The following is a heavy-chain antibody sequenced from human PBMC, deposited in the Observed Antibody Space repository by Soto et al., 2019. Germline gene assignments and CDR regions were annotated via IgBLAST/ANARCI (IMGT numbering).Heavy chain of an antibody. V-gene: IGHV3-21*01. CDR2: MSRSSRYI. J-gene: IGHJ4*02. D-gene: IGHD2-15*01. CDR3: ARDGGVAATLANYFGY. CDR1: GFTFNSYS. Sequence: PGGSLRLSCAASGFTFNSYSMNWVRQAPGKGLEWVSSMSRSSRYIYYADSVKRRFTISRDNAKNSVYLQMNSLRAEDTAVYYCARDGGVAATLANYFGYWGQGXLVTVSS.